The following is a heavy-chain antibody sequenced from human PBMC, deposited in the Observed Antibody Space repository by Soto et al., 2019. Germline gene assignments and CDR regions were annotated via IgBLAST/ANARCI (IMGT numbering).Heavy chain of an antibody. Sequence: RGESLKISCKGSGYSFTSYWIGWVRQMPGKGLEWMGIIYPGDSDTRYSPSFQGQVTISADKSISTAYLQWSSLKASDTAMYYCARTPWDDYGDHAGGVYFDYWGQGTLVTVSS. CDR3: ARTPWDDYGDHAGGVYFDY. CDR2: IYPGDSDT. J-gene: IGHJ4*02. V-gene: IGHV5-51*01. D-gene: IGHD4-17*01. CDR1: GYSFTSYW.